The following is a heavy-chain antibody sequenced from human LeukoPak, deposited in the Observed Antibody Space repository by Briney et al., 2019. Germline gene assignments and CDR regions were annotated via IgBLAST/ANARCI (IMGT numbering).Heavy chain of an antibody. V-gene: IGHV4-61*01. CDR3: ARVTGYMIEDYFDY. J-gene: IGHJ4*02. D-gene: IGHD3-22*01. CDR1: GYSISSGYY. CDR2: IYYSGST. Sequence: SETLSLTCSVSGYSISSGYYWGWIRQPPGKGLEWIGFIYYSGSTNYNPSLKSRVTISVETSKNQFSLKLSSVTAADTAVYYCARVTGYMIEDYFDYWGQGTLVTVSS.